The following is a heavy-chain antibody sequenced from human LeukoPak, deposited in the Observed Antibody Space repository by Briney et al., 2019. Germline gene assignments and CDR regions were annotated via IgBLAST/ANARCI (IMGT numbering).Heavy chain of an antibody. CDR1: GGSISSSSYY. V-gene: IGHV4-39*01. CDR3: ARLHGGIDILTGYVDY. Sequence: SETLSLTCTVSGGSISSSSYYWGWIRQPPGKGLEWIGSIYYSGSTYYNPSLKSRVTMSVDTSKNQFSLKLSSVTAADTAVYYCARLHGGIDILTGYVDYWGQGTLVTVSS. J-gene: IGHJ4*02. CDR2: IYYSGST. D-gene: IGHD3-9*01.